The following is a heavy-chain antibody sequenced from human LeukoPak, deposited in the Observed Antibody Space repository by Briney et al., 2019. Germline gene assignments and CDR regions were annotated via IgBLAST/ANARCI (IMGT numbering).Heavy chain of an antibody. CDR3: ASTVTMVRGARPYYYYGMDV. CDR2: IKQDGSEK. CDR1: GFTFSSYW. J-gene: IGHJ6*02. Sequence: GGSLRLSCAASGFTFSSYWMSWVRQAPGKGLEWVANIKQDGSEKYYVDSVKGRFTISRDNAKNSLYLQMNSLRAGDTAVYYCASTVTMVRGARPYYYYGMDVWGQGTTVTVSS. V-gene: IGHV3-7*01. D-gene: IGHD3-10*01.